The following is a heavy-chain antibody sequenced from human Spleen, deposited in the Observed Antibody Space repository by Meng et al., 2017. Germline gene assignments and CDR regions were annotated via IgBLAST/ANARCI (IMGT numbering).Heavy chain of an antibody. J-gene: IGHJ4*02. Sequence: SLKISCGASGFNFGDYIMHWVRQSPGNGLEWVSGISWNSGSIGYADSVKGRFTISRDNAKNSLYLQMNSLRAEDTALYYCAKIAAAGTVGDYWGQGTLVTVSS. D-gene: IGHD6-13*01. CDR1: GFNFGDYI. CDR3: AKIAAAGTVGDY. V-gene: IGHV3-9*01. CDR2: ISWNSGSI.